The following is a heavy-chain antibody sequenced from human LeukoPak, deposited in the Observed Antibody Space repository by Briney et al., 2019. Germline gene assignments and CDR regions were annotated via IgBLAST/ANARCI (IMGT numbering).Heavy chain of an antibody. Sequence: SETLSLTCTVSGYSISSISRTYYWGWVRQSPGKGLEWIGSFYHSGSTYYNPSLQSRVTISIDTSKNQFSLKLSSVTAADTAVYYCAKLRVQNYGGNWGFDYWGQGTLVTVSS. V-gene: IGHV4-38-2*02. CDR3: AKLRVQNYGGNWGFDY. D-gene: IGHD4-23*01. J-gene: IGHJ4*02. CDR1: GYSISSISRTYY. CDR2: FYHSGST.